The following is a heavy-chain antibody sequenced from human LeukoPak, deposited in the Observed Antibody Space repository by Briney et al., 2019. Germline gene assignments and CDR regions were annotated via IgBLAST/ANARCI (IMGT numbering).Heavy chain of an antibody. CDR3: ARVVVRDANNYKDY. CDR2: IHPNSGGT. V-gene: IGHV1-2*02. CDR1: GYTFTGYY. J-gene: IGHJ4*02. Sequence: ASVKVSCKASGYTFTGYYLHWVRQAPGQGLEWMGWIHPNSGGTNYAQKFQGRVTMTRDTSISIAYLDLSRLRSDDTAVYYCARVVVRDANNYKDYWGQGTLVTVSS. D-gene: IGHD5-24*01.